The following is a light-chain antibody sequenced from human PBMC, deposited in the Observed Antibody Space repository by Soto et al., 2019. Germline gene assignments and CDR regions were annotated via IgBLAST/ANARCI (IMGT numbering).Light chain of an antibody. CDR1: SNDVGHSSF. CDR3: NAQADNGKHV. Sequence: QSALTQPPSASGSPGQSVTISCTGNSNDVGHSSFISWYQQHPGKGPKLIIYEVSKRPSGVPDRFSGYKSGNTASLSVSGLQDDDEGDDFCNAQADNGKHVFGTGTKLTVL. CDR2: EVS. V-gene: IGLV2-8*01. J-gene: IGLJ1*01.